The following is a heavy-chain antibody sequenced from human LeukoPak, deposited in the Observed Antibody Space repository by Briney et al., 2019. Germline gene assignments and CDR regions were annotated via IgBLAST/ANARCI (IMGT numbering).Heavy chain of an antibody. J-gene: IGHJ5*02. Sequence: ASAKVSCKASGGTFSSYAISWVRQAPGQGLEWMGGIIPIFGTANYAQKFQGRVTITTDESTSTAYMELSSLRSEDTAVYYCARIAARLQNWFDPWGQGTLVTVSS. D-gene: IGHD6-6*01. CDR2: IIPIFGTA. V-gene: IGHV1-69*05. CDR1: GGTFSSYA. CDR3: ARIAARLQNWFDP.